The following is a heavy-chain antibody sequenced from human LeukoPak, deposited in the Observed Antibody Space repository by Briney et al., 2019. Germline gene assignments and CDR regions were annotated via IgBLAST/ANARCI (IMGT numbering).Heavy chain of an antibody. V-gene: IGHV3-15*01. Sequence: PGGSLRLSCAVSGFTFSNAWMNWVRQAPGKGLEWVGLIKNKNYGETTDYATPVEGRFTISRDDSNNMLYLQMDSLKAEDTAVYYCATDWGSGTDYIVAFDVWGPGTMVTVSS. CDR3: ATDWGSGTDYIVAFDV. J-gene: IGHJ3*01. CDR2: IKNKNYGETT. CDR1: GFTFSNAW. D-gene: IGHD3-10*01.